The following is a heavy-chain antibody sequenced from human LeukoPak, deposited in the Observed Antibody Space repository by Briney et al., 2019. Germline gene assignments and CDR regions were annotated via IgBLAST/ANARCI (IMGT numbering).Heavy chain of an antibody. CDR3: AKLKSMVATSMYYFDY. Sequence: GGSLRLSCAASGFTFSSYAISWVRQAPGKGLEWVSAISGSGGSTYYADSVKGRFTISRDNSKNTLYLQMNSLRAEDTAVYYCAKLKSMVATSMYYFDYWGQGTLVTVSS. D-gene: IGHD5-12*01. V-gene: IGHV3-23*01. CDR1: GFTFSSYA. CDR2: ISGSGGST. J-gene: IGHJ4*02.